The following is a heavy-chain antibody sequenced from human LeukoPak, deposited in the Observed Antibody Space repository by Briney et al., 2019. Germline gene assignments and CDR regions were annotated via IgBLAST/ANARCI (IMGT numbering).Heavy chain of an antibody. J-gene: IGHJ4*02. V-gene: IGHV4-59*01. CDR2: IYYSGST. D-gene: IGHD2-8*01. CDR3: ARELSVYGVASPFFED. Sequence: SETLSLTCTVSGGSISTYYWSWIRQPPGKGLEWIGYIYYSGSTDYNPSLKSRVTISRDTSKNQFSLKLTSVTSADTAVYYCARELSVYGVASPFFEDWGQGTLVTVSS. CDR1: GGSISTYY.